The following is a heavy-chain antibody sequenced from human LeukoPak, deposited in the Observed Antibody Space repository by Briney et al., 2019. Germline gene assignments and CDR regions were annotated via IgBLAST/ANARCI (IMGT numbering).Heavy chain of an antibody. CDR1: GYSFTSYW. D-gene: IGHD3-10*01. CDR2: IYPGDSDT. J-gene: IGHJ4*02. CDR3: ARPSYYYGSGSSPFDY. Sequence: GESLKISCKGSGYSFTSYWIGWVRQMPGKGLEWVGIIYPGDSDTRYSPSLQGQVIISADKSISTAYLQWNSLKASDTAMYYCARPSYYYGSGSSPFDYWGQGTLVTVSS. V-gene: IGHV5-51*01.